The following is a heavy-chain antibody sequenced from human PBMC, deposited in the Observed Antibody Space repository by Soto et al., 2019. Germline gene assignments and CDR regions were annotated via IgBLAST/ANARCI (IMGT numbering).Heavy chain of an antibody. CDR3: ARRVGSQQYNWFDA. CDR2: INAYNGNT. D-gene: IGHD1-26*01. V-gene: IGHV1-18*01. J-gene: IGHJ5*02. CDR1: GYTFTSYG. Sequence: QVQLVQSGAEVKKPGASVKVSCKASGYTFTSYGISWVRQAPGQGLEWMGWINAYNGNTNYAQKTQGRVTMTKDTYTSTVNMELRRLRSDDTAVYYCARRVGSQQYNWFDAWGQGTLVTVSS.